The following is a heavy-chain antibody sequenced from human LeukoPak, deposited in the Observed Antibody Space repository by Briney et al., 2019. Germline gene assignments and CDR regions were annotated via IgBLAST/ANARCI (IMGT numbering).Heavy chain of an antibody. CDR2: INAGNGNT. J-gene: IGHJ6*04. Sequence: ASVKVSCKASGYTFTSYAMHWVRQAPGQRLEWMGWINAGNGNTKYSQKFQGRVTITRDTSGSTAYMELSSLRSEDTAVYYCARDKVLFYYYGMDVWGKGTAVTVSS. CDR1: GYTFTSYA. CDR3: ARDKVLFYYYGMDV. D-gene: IGHD3-16*01. V-gene: IGHV1-3*01.